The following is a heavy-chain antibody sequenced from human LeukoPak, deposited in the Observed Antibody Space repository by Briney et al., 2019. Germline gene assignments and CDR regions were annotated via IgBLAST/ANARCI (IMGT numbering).Heavy chain of an antibody. Sequence: SETPSLTCTVSGGSISDYYWSWIRQPPGKGLEWIGYVYYSGSTSYNPSLKSRVTISVDTSKNQFSLKLSSVTAADTAVYYCARHGSEGGSGIYRTFDIWGQGTMVTVSS. D-gene: IGHD3-10*01. J-gene: IGHJ3*02. CDR2: VYYSGST. CDR3: ARHGSEGGSGIYRTFDI. CDR1: GGSISDYY. V-gene: IGHV4-59*08.